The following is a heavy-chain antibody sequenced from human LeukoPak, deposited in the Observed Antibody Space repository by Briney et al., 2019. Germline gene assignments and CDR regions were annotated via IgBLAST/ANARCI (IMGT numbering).Heavy chain of an antibody. CDR3: ASTQNYDYVWGSYPDY. D-gene: IGHD3-16*02. Sequence: SDTLSLTCTVSGGSISSGGYYWSSIRQHPGKCLEWIGYIYYSGSTYYNPSLKSRVTISVDTSKNQFSLKLSSVTAADTAVYYCASTQNYDYVWGSYPDYWGQGTLVTVSS. V-gene: IGHV4-31*03. CDR1: GGSISSGGYY. J-gene: IGHJ4*02. CDR2: IYYSGST.